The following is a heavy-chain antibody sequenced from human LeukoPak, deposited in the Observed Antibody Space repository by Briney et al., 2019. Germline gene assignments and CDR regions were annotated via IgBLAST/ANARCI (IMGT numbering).Heavy chain of an antibody. CDR3: VRVVGWELLDY. J-gene: IGHJ4*02. D-gene: IGHD1-26*01. CDR1: GYNFTGYY. CDR2: INPNSGGT. V-gene: IGHV1-2*02. Sequence: GAPVKVSCKPSGYNFTGYYMHWVRQAPGQGLEWMGWINPNSGGTNYAQNFQGRVTMTRDTSISTAYMEVSRLKSDDTAVYYCVRVVGWELLDYWGQGTLVTVSS.